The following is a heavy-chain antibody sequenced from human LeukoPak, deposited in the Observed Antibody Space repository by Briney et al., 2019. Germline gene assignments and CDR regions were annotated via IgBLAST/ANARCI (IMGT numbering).Heavy chain of an antibody. J-gene: IGHJ4*02. CDR3: AARPYYYGSGSTFFDY. CDR1: GGSISSYY. Sequence: SETLSLTCTVSGGSISSYYWSWIRQPPGKGLEWIGYIYYSGSTNYNPSLKSRVAISVDTSKKQFSLKLSSVTAADTAVYYCAARPYYYGSGSTFFDYWGQGTLVTVSS. D-gene: IGHD3-10*01. V-gene: IGHV4-59*03. CDR2: IYYSGST.